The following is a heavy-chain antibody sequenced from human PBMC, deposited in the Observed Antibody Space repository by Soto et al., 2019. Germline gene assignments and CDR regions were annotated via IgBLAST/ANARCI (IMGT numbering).Heavy chain of an antibody. Sequence: QVQLQESGPGLVKPSQTLSLTCTVSGGSISSGGYYWSWIRQHPGKRLEWIGYIYYSGSTYYNPSLKSRVTISVDTSKNPFYLKLSSVTAADTAVYYCAASCVGCGGFNYYGMDVWGQGTTVTVSS. CDR3: AASCVGCGGFNYYGMDV. CDR2: IYYSGST. D-gene: IGHD2-21*01. CDR1: GGSISSGGYY. V-gene: IGHV4-31*03. J-gene: IGHJ6*02.